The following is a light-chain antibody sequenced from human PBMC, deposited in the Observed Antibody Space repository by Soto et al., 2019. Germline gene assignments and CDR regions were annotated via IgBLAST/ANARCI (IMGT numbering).Light chain of an antibody. V-gene: IGLV2-14*01. CDR2: EAF. Sequence: QSVLTQPASVSGSPGQSITISCTGSSSDVGGHDHVSWYVQYPGKAPRLLIYEAFNRPSGVSDRFSGSKSGGTASLTISGIQHDEEGYYYCASFKTINTWVFGGGTQLTV. CDR3: ASFKTINTWV. J-gene: IGLJ3*02. CDR1: SSDVGGHDH.